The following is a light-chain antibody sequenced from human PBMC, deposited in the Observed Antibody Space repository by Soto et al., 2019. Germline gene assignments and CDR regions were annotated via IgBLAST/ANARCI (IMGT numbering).Light chain of an antibody. J-gene: IGKJ1*01. CDR3: QQSYSTPWT. CDR2: AAS. Sequence: DIQMTQSPSSLSASVGDRVTITCRASQSISSYLNWYQQKPGKAPKLLIYAASSLQSGVPSRFSGSGSGTDFTLTISSLQPEDCATYCCQQSYSTPWTVGQGTKVEIK. V-gene: IGKV1-39*01. CDR1: QSISSY.